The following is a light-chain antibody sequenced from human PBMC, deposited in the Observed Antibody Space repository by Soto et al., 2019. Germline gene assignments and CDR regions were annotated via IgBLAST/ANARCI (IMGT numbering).Light chain of an antibody. CDR3: QQSYNIPFI. J-gene: IGKJ3*01. V-gene: IGKV1-39*01. CDR1: QNIHSF. CDR2: GGS. Sequence: DIQMTQSPSSLAASVGERVTITCRASQNIHSFLNWYQQKPGKAPQVLIYGGSALQGVVPSRFSGSGSGTDFTLTISSLQPEDVASYFYQQSYNIPFIFGPGDRVDI.